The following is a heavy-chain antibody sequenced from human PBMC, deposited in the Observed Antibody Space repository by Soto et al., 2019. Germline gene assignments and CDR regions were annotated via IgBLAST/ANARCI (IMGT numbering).Heavy chain of an antibody. CDR1: GGSISTYY. J-gene: IGHJ4*02. V-gene: IGHV4-4*07. D-gene: IGHD3-3*02. Sequence: SETLALSCTVSGGSISTYYWSWIRQPAGKGLEWIGRIYASGSTNYNPSLKSRVTMSVATSKNQFSLKLSSVTAADTAVYYCAARHFWSGPWTDTRLDYWGQGTLVTVAS. CDR2: IYASGST. CDR3: AARHFWSGPWTDTRLDY.